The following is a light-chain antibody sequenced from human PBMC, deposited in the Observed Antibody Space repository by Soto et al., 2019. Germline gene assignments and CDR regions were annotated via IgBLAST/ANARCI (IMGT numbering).Light chain of an antibody. CDR1: NIGGKS. CDR3: QVWDSGSDHPI. Sequence: SYELTQPPSVSVAPGQTATITCGGNNIGGKSVHWYQQKPGQAPVLVVYDDRDRPSGIPERFSGSNSGNTATLTISRVEAGDEADYYCQVWDSGSDHPIFGGGT. J-gene: IGLJ2*01. V-gene: IGLV3-21*02. CDR2: DDR.